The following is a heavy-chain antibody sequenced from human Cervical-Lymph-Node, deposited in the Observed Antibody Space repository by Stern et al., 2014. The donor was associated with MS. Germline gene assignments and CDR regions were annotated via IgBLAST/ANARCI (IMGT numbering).Heavy chain of an antibody. D-gene: IGHD4-23*01. V-gene: IGHV4-59*08. Sequence: QLQLQESGPGLVKPSETLSLTCTVSGDSISSYYWSWIRQPPGKGLEWIGHVYYSGTTYYNPSLTGRVTISVDTSKKQFSLKLHSVTAADTAVYYCARLSTVVDYWGQGTLVTVSS. CDR1: GDSISSYY. J-gene: IGHJ4*02. CDR3: ARLSTVVDY. CDR2: VYYSGTT.